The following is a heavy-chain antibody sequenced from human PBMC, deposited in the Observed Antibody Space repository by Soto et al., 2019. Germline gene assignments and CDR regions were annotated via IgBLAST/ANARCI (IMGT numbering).Heavy chain of an antibody. CDR3: ARRWGGTCDY. D-gene: IGHD2-21*01. CDR1: GGSISSYY. V-gene: IGHV4-59*01. Sequence: QVQLQESGPGLVKPSETLSLTCTVSGGSISSYYWSWIRQPPGKGLEWIWYIYYSGSNNYNPSLQSRVTISGDTSNNQFSLKPSSVTAADTAVYYCARRWGGTCDYWGQGTLVTVSS. CDR2: IYYSGSN. J-gene: IGHJ4*02.